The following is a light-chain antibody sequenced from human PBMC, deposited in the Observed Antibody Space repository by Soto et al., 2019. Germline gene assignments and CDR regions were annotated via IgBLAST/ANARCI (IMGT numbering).Light chain of an antibody. V-gene: IGKV1-5*03. CDR1: QSISSW. Sequence: DIQMTQSPSTLSASVGDRVTITCRASQSISSWLAWYQQKPGRAPKLLIYQASSSEIGVPSRFSGSGSGTEFTLTISSMQPDDFETYYCQYYKESSTFGQGTRLQIK. CDR2: QAS. J-gene: IGKJ1*01. CDR3: QYYKESST.